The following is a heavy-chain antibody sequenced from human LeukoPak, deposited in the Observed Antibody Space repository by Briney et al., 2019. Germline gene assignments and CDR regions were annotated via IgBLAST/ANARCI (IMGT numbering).Heavy chain of an antibody. CDR2: ISSSGSTI. V-gene: IGHV3-48*03. CDR3: AELGITMIGGV. Sequence: PPGGFLRLSCAASGFTFSSYEMNWVRQAPGKGLEWVSYISSSGSTIYYADSVKGRFTISRDNAKNSLYLQMNSLRAEDTAVYYCAELGITMIGGVWGKGTTVTISS. CDR1: GFTFSSYE. J-gene: IGHJ6*04. D-gene: IGHD3-10*02.